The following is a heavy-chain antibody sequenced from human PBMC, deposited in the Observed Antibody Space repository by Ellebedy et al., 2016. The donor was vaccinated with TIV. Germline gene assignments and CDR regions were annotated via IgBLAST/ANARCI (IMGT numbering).Heavy chain of an antibody. Sequence: SETLSLTXNVSGASITHPNHFWTWIRQLPGTGLEWIGYTYYSGSASYNPSLKDRVTISVDTSKSQFSLSLTSVTAADTAVYYCARDLIPAAMGMDVWGQGTTVTVSS. V-gene: IGHV4-31*03. J-gene: IGHJ6*02. D-gene: IGHD2-2*01. CDR1: GASITHPNHF. CDR2: TYYSGSA. CDR3: ARDLIPAAMGMDV.